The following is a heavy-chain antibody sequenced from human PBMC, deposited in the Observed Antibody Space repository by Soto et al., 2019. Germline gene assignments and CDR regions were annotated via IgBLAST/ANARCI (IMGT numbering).Heavy chain of an antibody. Sequence: GGSLRLSCAASGFNFSSYSMNWVRQAPGKGLEWVSSISSSSYIYYADSLKDRFIISRDNARNSLYLQMNSLRAEDTALYYCARDLGGGNYYPFYYGMDVWGHGTTVTVSS. V-gene: IGHV3-21*01. CDR1: GFNFSSYS. CDR3: ARDLGGGNYYPFYYGMDV. J-gene: IGHJ6*02. CDR2: ISSSSYI. D-gene: IGHD3-16*01.